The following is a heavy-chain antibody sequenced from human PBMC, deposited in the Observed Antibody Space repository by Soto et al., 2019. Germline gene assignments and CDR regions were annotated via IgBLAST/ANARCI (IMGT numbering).Heavy chain of an antibody. CDR1: GFTVSSNY. CDR2: IYSGGST. D-gene: IGHD1-26*01. J-gene: IGHJ3*02. V-gene: IGHV3-53*02. Sequence: EVQLVETGGGLIQPGGSLRLSCAASGFTVSSNYMSWVRQAPGKGLEWVSVIYSGGSTYYADSVKGRFTISRDNSKNTLYLQMNSLRAEDTAVYCCAVWELRIDAFDIWGQGTMVTVSS. CDR3: AVWELRIDAFDI.